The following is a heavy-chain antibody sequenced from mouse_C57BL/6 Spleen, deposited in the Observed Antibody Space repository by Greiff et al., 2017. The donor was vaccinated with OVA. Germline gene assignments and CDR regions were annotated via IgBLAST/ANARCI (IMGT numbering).Heavy chain of an antibody. D-gene: IGHD2-3*01. CDR3: ARSGWLPFDY. CDR2: INPGSGGT. V-gene: IGHV1-54*01. J-gene: IGHJ2*01. CDR1: GYAFTNYL. Sequence: VQLQQSGAELVRPGTSVKVSCKASGYAFTNYLIEWVKQRPGQGLEWIGVINPGSGGTNYNEKFKGKATLTADKSSSTAYMQLSSLTSEDSAVYFCARSGWLPFDYWGQGTTLTVSS.